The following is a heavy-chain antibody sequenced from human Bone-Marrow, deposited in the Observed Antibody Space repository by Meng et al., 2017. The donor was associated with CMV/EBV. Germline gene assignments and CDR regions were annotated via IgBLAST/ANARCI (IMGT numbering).Heavy chain of an antibody. CDR1: GFTLSNYW. CDR3: ARDTYGSPLPGVNFDY. Sequence: GESLKISCAASGFTLSNYWMTWVRPAPGMGLEWVANIKQDGSERYYVDSVRGRFSISRDNAQNSLSLQMNSLRAEDTAVYYCARDTYGSPLPGVNFDYWGQGALVTVSS. J-gene: IGHJ4*02. D-gene: IGHD3-10*01. CDR2: IKQDGSER. V-gene: IGHV3-7*01.